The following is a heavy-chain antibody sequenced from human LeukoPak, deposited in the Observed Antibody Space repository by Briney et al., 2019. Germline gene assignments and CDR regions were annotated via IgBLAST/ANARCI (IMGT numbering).Heavy chain of an antibody. Sequence: SETLSLTCTVSGGSVTSGGHYWSWIRQYPGRGLDWLGNIYHSGSTYYNSSLKSRVTISVDTSTNQFSLKLSSVSATDTAVYYCARVGFAEATFAFDIWGQGTLVTVSS. V-gene: IGHV4-31*03. J-gene: IGHJ3*02. CDR1: GGSVTSGGHY. CDR2: IYHSGST. CDR3: ARVGFAEATFAFDI. D-gene: IGHD3-10*01.